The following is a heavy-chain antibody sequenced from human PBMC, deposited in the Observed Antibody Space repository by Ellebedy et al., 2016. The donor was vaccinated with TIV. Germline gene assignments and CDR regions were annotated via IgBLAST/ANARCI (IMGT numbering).Heavy chain of an antibody. D-gene: IGHD2-15*01. J-gene: IGHJ5*02. CDR1: GFGFSSNR. Sequence: GGSLRLXCQGSGFGFSSNRIAWVRQMPGKGLEWMGNIYPGDSETKYSPSFQGQVTISADKSISTAYLQWSSLKASDTAMYYCERQMAAYCSGGNCDWFGPWGQGTLVTVSS. CDR3: ERQMAAYCSGGNCDWFGP. CDR2: IYPGDSET. V-gene: IGHV5-51*01.